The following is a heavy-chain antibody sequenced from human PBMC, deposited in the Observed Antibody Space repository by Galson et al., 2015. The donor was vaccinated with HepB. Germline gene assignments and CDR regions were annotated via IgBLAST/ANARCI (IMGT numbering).Heavy chain of an antibody. CDR2: ITTHNGNT. Sequence: SVTVSCKASGYTFTNFGISWVRQAPGQGLEWMGWITTHNGNTHYAQHLQGRVTMTTDTSTTTAYMELRNLRSDDTAVYFCAREEFHDFWSGYPNAFDIWGQGTMVTVSS. J-gene: IGHJ3*02. D-gene: IGHD3-3*01. CDR1: GYTFTNFG. CDR3: AREEFHDFWSGYPNAFDI. V-gene: IGHV1-18*01.